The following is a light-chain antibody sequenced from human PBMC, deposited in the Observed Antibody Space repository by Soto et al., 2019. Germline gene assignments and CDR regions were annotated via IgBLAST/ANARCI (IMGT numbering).Light chain of an antibody. J-gene: IGLJ2*01. CDR3: SSYTSSSTVV. CDR1: SSDVGGYNY. CDR2: DVS. Sequence: QSALTQPASVSGSPGQSITISCTGTSSDVGGYNYVSWYQQHPGKAPKLMIYDVSNRPSGVSNRFSVSKSGNTASLTSSGLQAEDEADYSCSSYTSSSTVVFGGGTKVTVL. V-gene: IGLV2-14*01.